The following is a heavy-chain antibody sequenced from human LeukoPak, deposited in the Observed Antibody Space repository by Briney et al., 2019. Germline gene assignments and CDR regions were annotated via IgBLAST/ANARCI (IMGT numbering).Heavy chain of an antibody. D-gene: IGHD6-13*01. J-gene: IGHJ3*02. Sequence: ASVKVSCKASGYTFTGYFMHWVRQAPGQGLEWMGWINPNSGGTNYAQKFQGRVTMTEDTSTDTAYMELSSLRSEDTAVYYCATDQWYSSSWYDPWAFDIWGQGTMVTVSS. CDR1: GYTFTGYF. V-gene: IGHV1-2*02. CDR3: ATDQWYSSSWYDPWAFDI. CDR2: INPNSGGT.